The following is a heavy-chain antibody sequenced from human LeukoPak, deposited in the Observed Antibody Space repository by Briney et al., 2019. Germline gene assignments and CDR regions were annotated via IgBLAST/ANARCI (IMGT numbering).Heavy chain of an antibody. J-gene: IGHJ6*03. CDR2: INPNSGGT. D-gene: IGHD1-26*01. Sequence: VASVKVSCKASGYTFTGYYIHWVRQAPGQGLEWMGWINPNSGGTNFAQKFQGRVTMTRDTSISTAYMELSRLRSDDTAVYYCARDFGEMGEWELVRYYYYYMDVWGKGTTVTVSS. CDR3: ARDFGEMGEWELVRYYYYYMDV. CDR1: GYTFTGYY. V-gene: IGHV1-2*02.